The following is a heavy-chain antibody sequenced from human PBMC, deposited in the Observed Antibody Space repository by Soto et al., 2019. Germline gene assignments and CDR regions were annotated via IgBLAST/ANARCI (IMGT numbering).Heavy chain of an antibody. V-gene: IGHV4-4*07. CDR1: GGSISSYY. J-gene: IGHJ6*02. CDR2: IYTSGST. Sequence: SETLSLTCTVSGGSISSYYWSWIRQPAGKGLEWIGRIYTSGSTNYNPSLKSRVTMSVDTSKNQFSLKLSSVTAADTAVYYCARVGTTGDYYYYGMDVWGQGTTVTVSS. D-gene: IGHD7-27*01. CDR3: ARVGTTGDYYYYGMDV.